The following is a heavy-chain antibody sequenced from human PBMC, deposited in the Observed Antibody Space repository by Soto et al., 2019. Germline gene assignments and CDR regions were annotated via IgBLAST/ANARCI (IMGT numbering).Heavy chain of an antibody. CDR1: GGSISSGDYY. D-gene: IGHD3-22*01. V-gene: IGHV4-30-4*01. CDR2: IYYSGST. J-gene: IGHJ6*02. Sequence: PSETLSLTCTFSGGSISSGDYYWSWIRQPPGKGLEWIGYIYYSGSTYYNPSLKSRVTISVDTSKNQFSLKLSSVTAADTAVYYCARDTSSPAYYYDSSGYWSYYYGMDVWGQGTTVTVSS. CDR3: ARDTSSPAYYYDSSGYWSYYYGMDV.